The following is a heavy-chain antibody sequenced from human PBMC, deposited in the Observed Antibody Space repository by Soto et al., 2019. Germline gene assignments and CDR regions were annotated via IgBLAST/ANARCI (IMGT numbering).Heavy chain of an antibody. D-gene: IGHD3-22*01. Sequence: SVKDPFKSRVYTFIRYHIHLVRQAPGQGLEWMGMINPSGGSTSYTQKFQGRVTVTRDTSTNTVYMELSSLRSEYTAVYYCARNDNSGLDYWGRGTLVTVSS. J-gene: IGHJ4*02. CDR1: VYTFIRYH. CDR3: ARNDNSGLDY. CDR2: INPSGGST. V-gene: IGHV1-46*01.